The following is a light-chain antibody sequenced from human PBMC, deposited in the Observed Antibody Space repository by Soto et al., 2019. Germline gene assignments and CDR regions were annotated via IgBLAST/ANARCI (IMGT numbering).Light chain of an antibody. CDR1: SSDIGVYNY. Sequence: QSVLTQPASVSGSPGQSITFSCTGTSSDIGVYNYVSWYQQHPGKAPKLMIYEVNNRPSGVSNRFSGSKSGNTASLTISGIQVEDEADYYFSSYTTSTTYVFGTWTKVTVL. J-gene: IGLJ1*01. V-gene: IGLV2-14*01. CDR2: EVN. CDR3: SSYTTSTTYV.